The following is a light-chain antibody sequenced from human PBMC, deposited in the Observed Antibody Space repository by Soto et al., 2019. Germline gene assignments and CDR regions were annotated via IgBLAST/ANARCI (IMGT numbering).Light chain of an antibody. Sequence: DVQMSLSPSTLPASVGDRVTITCRARQSINSWLAWYQQKPGKAPQILIYDASTLKSGVPSRFSASGSGTEITLILTSLQPDAFATYYCQQYTSYSWTFGQGAKVDIK. V-gene: IGKV1-5*01. CDR2: DAS. CDR3: QQYTSYSWT. CDR1: QSINSW. J-gene: IGKJ1*01.